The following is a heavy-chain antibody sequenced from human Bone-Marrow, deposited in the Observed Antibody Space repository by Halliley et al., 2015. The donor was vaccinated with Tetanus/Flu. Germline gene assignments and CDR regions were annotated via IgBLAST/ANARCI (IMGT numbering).Heavy chain of an antibody. D-gene: IGHD3-3*01. V-gene: IGHV4-4*02. Sequence: GLVKPSGTLSVTCTVSGGSISSGTWWRWVRQPPGKGLEWIGEISHSGSTKYNTSLGSRVTISVDRSNKQFSLRLTSVTAADTAVYYCAREATSGSSDFWSGSGTLDYWSQGILVTVSS. CDR1: GGSISSGTW. CDR2: ISHSGST. CDR3: AREATSGSSDFWSGSGTLDY. J-gene: IGHJ4*02.